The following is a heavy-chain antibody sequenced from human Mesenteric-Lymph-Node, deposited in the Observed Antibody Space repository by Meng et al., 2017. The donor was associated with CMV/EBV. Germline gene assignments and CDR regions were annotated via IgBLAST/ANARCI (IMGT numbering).Heavy chain of an antibody. Sequence: ASVKVSCKASGGTFSSYAISWVRQAPGQGLEWMGWISAYNGNTNYAQKLQGRVTITADKSTSTAFMELSSLRSEDTAVYYCAREPPSLDYSMDYFDYWGQGTLVTVSS. D-gene: IGHD3-10*01. J-gene: IGHJ4*02. CDR3: AREPPSLDYSMDYFDY. CDR2: ISAYNGNT. CDR1: GGTFSSYA. V-gene: IGHV1-18*01.